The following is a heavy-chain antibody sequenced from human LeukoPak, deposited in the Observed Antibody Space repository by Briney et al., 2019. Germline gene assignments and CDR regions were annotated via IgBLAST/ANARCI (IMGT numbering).Heavy chain of an antibody. D-gene: IGHD1-26*01. Sequence: GGSLRLSCAASGFTFSSSAMSWVRQVPGKGLEWVSAISGSGGSTYYADSVKGRFTISRDNSKNTLYLQMNSLRAEDTAVYYCAKDPYSGSYYAYYFDYWGQGTLVTVSS. CDR2: ISGSGGST. CDR1: GFTFSSSA. V-gene: IGHV3-23*01. CDR3: AKDPYSGSYYAYYFDY. J-gene: IGHJ4*02.